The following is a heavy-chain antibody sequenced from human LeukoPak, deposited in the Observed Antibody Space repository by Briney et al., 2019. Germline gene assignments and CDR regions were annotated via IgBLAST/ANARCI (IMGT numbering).Heavy chain of an antibody. V-gene: IGHV3-74*01. J-gene: IGHJ2*01. CDR3: ARGPPWYFDL. Sequence: GGSLRLSCAASGFTFSSYWMHWVRQAPGKGLVWVSRINGDGSSTAYADSVKGRFTISRDNAKDTLYLQMNSLTAEDTAVYYCARGPPWYFDLWGRGTLVTVSS. CDR2: INGDGSST. D-gene: IGHD6-25*01. CDR1: GFTFSSYW.